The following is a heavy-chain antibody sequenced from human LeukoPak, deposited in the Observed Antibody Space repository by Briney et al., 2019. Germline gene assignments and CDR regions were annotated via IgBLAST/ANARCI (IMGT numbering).Heavy chain of an antibody. J-gene: IGHJ4*02. CDR2: ISGSGGST. D-gene: IGHD3-16*01. V-gene: IGHV3-23*01. Sequence: GGSLGLSCAASGFTFSSYAMSWVRQAPGKGLEWVSAISGSGGSTYYADSVKGRFTISRDNSKNTLYLQMNSLRAEDTAVYYCAKGYGQRGIFDYWGQGTLVTVSS. CDR3: AKGYGQRGIFDY. CDR1: GFTFSSYA.